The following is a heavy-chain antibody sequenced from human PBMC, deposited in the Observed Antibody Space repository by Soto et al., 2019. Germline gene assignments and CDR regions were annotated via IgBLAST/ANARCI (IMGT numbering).Heavy chain of an antibody. CDR1: GGSFSYYY. Sequence: SETLSLTCIVNGGSFSYYYWIWIRQSPGKGLEWIGEINHSGTINFNPSLKSRVTISIDTSENQFSLTLRSVTAADTAIYYCARSFRGVSLDWGQGTLVTVSS. V-gene: IGHV4-34*01. CDR3: ARSFRGVSLD. D-gene: IGHD3-10*01. CDR2: INHSGTI. J-gene: IGHJ4*02.